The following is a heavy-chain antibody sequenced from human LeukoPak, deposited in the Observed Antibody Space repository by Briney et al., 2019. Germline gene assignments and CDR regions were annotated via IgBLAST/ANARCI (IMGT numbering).Heavy chain of an antibody. CDR2: IYTSGST. Sequence: PSETLSLTCTVSGGSISSGSYCWSWLRQPAGKGLEWIGRIYTSGSTNSNPSLRSPVTISVDTTKNQFSLKLSSVTAADTAVYYCAAYYYGSGSYHDYWGQGTLVTVSS. J-gene: IGHJ4*02. CDR3: AAYYYGSGSYHDY. V-gene: IGHV4-61*02. CDR1: GGSISSGSYC. D-gene: IGHD3-10*01.